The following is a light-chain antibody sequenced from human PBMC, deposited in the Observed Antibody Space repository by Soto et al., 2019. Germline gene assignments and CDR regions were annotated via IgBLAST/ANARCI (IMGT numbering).Light chain of an antibody. J-gene: IGKJ1*01. Sequence: IQMTQSPSTLSASVGDRVTITRRASQTISNWLAWYQQKPGKAPKLLIYDASSLQSGVPSRFSGRGSGTEFTLTISSLQPDDFATYYCQQYNFFPRTFGQGTKVDIK. CDR3: QQYNFFPRT. CDR1: QTISNW. CDR2: DAS. V-gene: IGKV1-5*01.